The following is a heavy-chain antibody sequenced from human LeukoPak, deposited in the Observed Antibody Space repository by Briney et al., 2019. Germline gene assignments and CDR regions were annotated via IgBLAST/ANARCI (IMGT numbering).Heavy chain of an antibody. CDR2: INPSGGST. CDR3: AREGYSYGYVDY. V-gene: IGHV1-46*01. D-gene: IGHD5-18*01. CDR1: GYTITSYY. J-gene: IGHJ4*02. Sequence: ASVKVSCKASGYTITSYYMHWVRQAPGQGLEWMGWINPSGGSTSYAQKFQGRVTMTRDTSTSTVYMELSSLRSEDTAVYYCAREGYSYGYVDYWGQGTLVTVSS.